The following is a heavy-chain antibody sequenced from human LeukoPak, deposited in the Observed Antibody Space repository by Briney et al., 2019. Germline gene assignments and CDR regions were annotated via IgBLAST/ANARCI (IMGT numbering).Heavy chain of an antibody. J-gene: IGHJ6*02. CDR2: IYPGGSDT. CDR1: GYSFTSYW. CDR3: AINGIVATIGGYYYYGMDA. V-gene: IGHV5-51*01. D-gene: IGHD5-12*01. Sequence: GESLKISCKGSGYSFTSYWIGWVRQMPGKGLEWMGIIYPGGSDTRYSPSFQGQVTISADKSISTAYLQWSSLKASDTAMYYGAINGIVATIGGYYYYGMDAWGQGTTVTVSS.